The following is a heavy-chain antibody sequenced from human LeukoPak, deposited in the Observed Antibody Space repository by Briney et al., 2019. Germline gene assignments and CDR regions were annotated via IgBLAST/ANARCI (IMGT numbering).Heavy chain of an antibody. CDR3: ARGVSGGFDY. V-gene: IGHV3-74*01. J-gene: IGHJ4*02. D-gene: IGHD6-13*01. CDR2: INTDGSTT. Sequence: GGSWSLPGAPPESPFRRNWMTWSAQPPGRGLVWVSRINTDGSTTSYADSVRGRFTISRDNAKNTLYVQMSSLRVEDTAVYYCARGVSGGFDYGGQGTLVTVSS. CDR1: ESPFRRNW.